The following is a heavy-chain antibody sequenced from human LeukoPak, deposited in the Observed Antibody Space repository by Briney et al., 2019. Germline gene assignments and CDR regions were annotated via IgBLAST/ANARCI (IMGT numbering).Heavy chain of an antibody. CDR2: SGSAGNT. CDR1: GFTFSSYA. Sequence: GGSLRLSCAASGFTFSSYAMSWVRQAPGKGLEWVSTSGSAGNTYYADSVKGRFTISRDNSKNTLYLQMNSLRAEDTAVYYCAKRSPYYFDYWGQGTLVTVSS. J-gene: IGHJ4*02. V-gene: IGHV3-23*01. CDR3: AKRSPYYFDY.